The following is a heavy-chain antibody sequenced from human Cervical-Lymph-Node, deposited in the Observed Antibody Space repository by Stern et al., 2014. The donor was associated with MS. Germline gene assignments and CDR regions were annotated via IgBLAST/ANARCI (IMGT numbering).Heavy chain of an antibody. V-gene: IGHV3-74*03. Sequence: EVQLVESGGALVQPGGSLRLPCAASGFTFSRNWVPWVRQAPGKGLEWGSRMNGDGSHIAYGDSVKGRFTISRDNAKNTLHLQMNSLRVEDTAVYYCAREGFWSLDYWGQGTLVTVSS. CDR2: MNGDGSHI. J-gene: IGHJ4*02. CDR3: AREGFWSLDY. CDR1: GFTFSRNW. D-gene: IGHD3-3*01.